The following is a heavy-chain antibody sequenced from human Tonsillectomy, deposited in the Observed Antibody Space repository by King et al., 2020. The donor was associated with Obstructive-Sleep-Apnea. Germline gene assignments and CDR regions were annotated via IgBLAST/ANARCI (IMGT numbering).Heavy chain of an antibody. CDR2: IYYSGST. J-gene: IGHJ3*02. V-gene: IGHV4-59*01. D-gene: IGHD3-10*01. Sequence: VQLQESGPGLVKPSETLSLTCTVSGGSISSYYWSWIRQPPGKGLEWIGYIYYSGSTNYNPPLKSRVPISVDTSQNTFSLKLSSVTAADTAVYYCARGGAYGSGSYRHMDDAFDIWGQGTMVTVSS. CDR3: ARGGAYGSGSYRHMDDAFDI. CDR1: GGSISSYY.